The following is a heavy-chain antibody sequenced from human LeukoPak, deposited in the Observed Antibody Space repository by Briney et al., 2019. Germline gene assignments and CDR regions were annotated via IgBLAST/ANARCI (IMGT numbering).Heavy chain of an antibody. CDR3: ARVGGYCSSVSNCYGDY. CDR2: ISSGSTNI. V-gene: IGHV3-21*01. D-gene: IGHD2-2*03. J-gene: IGHJ4*02. CDR1: GFTFSIYS. Sequence: GGSLRLSCAASGFTFSIYSTNWVRQAPGKGLEWVSCISSGSTNIYYADSVRGRFTISRDNAKNSLYLQMNSLRVEDTAVYYCARVGGYCSSVSNCYGDYWGQGTLVTVSS.